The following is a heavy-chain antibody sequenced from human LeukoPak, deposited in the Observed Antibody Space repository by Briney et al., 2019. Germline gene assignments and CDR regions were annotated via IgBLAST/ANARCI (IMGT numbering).Heavy chain of an antibody. CDR2: IYTIGSA. V-gene: IGHV3-66*01. CDR3: ARVVFPVTATRVLDR. D-gene: IGHD2-15*01. Sequence: GGSLRLSCAASGLTFSSETMNWVRQAPGKGLEWVSVIYTIGSAYYADSVKGRLTISRDNSKNTLYLQMNRLRAEDTAVYYCARVVFPVTATRVLDRWGQGTLVSVCS. J-gene: IGHJ5*02. CDR1: GLTFSSET.